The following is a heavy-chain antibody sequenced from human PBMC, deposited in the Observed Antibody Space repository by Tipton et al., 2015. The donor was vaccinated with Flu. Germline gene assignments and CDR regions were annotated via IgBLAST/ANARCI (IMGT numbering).Heavy chain of an antibody. Sequence: TLSLTCNVSGYSISIGNYWGWIRQPPGKGLEWLANVYHTGTTFYKPSLRSRLTISVDTSKNQISLKLTSVSVADTAVYYCARRDYSNYVSDPKSWFDPWGQGTLVTVSS. CDR1: GYSISIGNY. J-gene: IGHJ5*02. V-gene: IGHV4-38-2*02. CDR3: ARRDYSNYVSDPKSWFDP. D-gene: IGHD4-11*01. CDR2: VYHTGTT.